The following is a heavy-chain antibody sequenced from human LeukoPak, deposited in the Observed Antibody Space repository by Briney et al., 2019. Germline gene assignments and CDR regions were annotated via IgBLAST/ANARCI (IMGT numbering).Heavy chain of an antibody. Sequence: SGGSLRLSRAASGFTFSSYAMTWVRQAPGKGLEWVSAISGSGGSTCYADSVKGRFTISRDNSKNTLYLQMNSLRAEDTAVYYCAKDLGYGGTPPVYFESWGQGTLVTVSS. CDR3: AKDLGYGGTPPVYFES. CDR1: GFTFSSYA. V-gene: IGHV3-23*01. CDR2: ISGSGGST. D-gene: IGHD4-23*01. J-gene: IGHJ4*02.